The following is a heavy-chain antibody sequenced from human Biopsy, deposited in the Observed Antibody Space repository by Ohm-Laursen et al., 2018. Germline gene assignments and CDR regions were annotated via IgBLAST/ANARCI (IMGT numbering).Heavy chain of an antibody. CDR1: GKTFSDYQ. CDR2: INQAGTT. CDR3: GNEVHGRDY. V-gene: IGHV4-34*08. Sequence: PSDTLSLTCAVFGKTFSDYQWSWIRQSPGKGLEWIGQINQAGTTNYNPSLKSRVSISADASKYEFSLRLTSVTAADTAVYLCGNEVHGRDYWGLGAQVTVSS. J-gene: IGHJ4*02. D-gene: IGHD2-15*01.